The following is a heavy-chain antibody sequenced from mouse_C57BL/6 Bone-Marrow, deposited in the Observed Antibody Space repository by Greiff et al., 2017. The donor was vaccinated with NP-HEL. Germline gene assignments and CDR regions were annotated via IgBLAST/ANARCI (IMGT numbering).Heavy chain of an antibody. CDR2: IDPSDSST. Sequence: QVQLQQSGAELVKPGASVKLSCKASGYTFTGYWMQWVKQRPGQGLEWIGEIDPSDSSTNYNQKFKGKATLTVDKSPSTAYMQLSSTTSEDSAFYCCASGRLRRVGFAYWGQGTLVTVSA. J-gene: IGHJ3*01. CDR3: ASGRLRRVGFAY. V-gene: IGHV1-50*01. D-gene: IGHD2-2*01. CDR1: GYTFTGYW.